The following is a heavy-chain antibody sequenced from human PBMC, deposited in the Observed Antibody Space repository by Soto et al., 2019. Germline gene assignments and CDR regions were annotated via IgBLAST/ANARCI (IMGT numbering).Heavy chain of an antibody. CDR2: IYYSGST. Sequence: SETLSLTCTVSGGSISSSSYYWGWIRQPPGKGLEWIGSIYYSGSTYYNPSLKSRVTISVDTSKNQFSLKLSSVTAADTAVYYCATNYAYYYYYGMDVWGQGTTVTVSS. CDR1: GGSISSSSYY. J-gene: IGHJ6*02. V-gene: IGHV4-39*01. CDR3: ATNYAYYYYYGMDV. D-gene: IGHD4-4*01.